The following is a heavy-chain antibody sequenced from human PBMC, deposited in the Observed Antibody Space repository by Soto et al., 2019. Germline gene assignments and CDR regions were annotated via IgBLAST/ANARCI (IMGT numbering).Heavy chain of an antibody. CDR1: GYTFTRFG. CDR3: ARERPAGIVVSDYYGMDV. J-gene: IGHJ6*02. Sequence: QVQLVQSGAEVKKPGASVKVSCKASGYTFTRFGISWVRQAPGQGLEWMGWISACNGNTIYAQKLQGRVTMTTDTSTSTDYMELRSLRSDDTAVYYCARERPAGIVVSDYYGMDVWGQGTTVTVSS. V-gene: IGHV1-18*01. CDR2: ISACNGNT. D-gene: IGHD3-22*01.